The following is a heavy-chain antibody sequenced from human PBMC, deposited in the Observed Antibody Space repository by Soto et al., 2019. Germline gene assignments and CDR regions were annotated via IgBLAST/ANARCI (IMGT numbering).Heavy chain of an antibody. Sequence: GGSLRLSCAASGFTFSSYSMNWVRQAPGKGLEWVSSISSSSSYIYYADSVKGRFTISRDNAENSLYLQMNSLRAEDTAVYYCARDPAVPPVVVAANWFDPWGQGTLVTVSS. J-gene: IGHJ5*02. D-gene: IGHD2-15*01. CDR3: ARDPAVPPVVVAANWFDP. CDR1: GFTFSSYS. V-gene: IGHV3-21*01. CDR2: ISSSSSYI.